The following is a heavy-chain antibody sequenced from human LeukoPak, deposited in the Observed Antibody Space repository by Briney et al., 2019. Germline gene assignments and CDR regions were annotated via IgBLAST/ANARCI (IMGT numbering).Heavy chain of an antibody. CDR1: GYTFTSYA. V-gene: IGHV1-2*02. D-gene: IGHD6-13*01. J-gene: IGHJ4*02. CDR2: INPNSGGT. Sequence: GAPVKVSCKASGYTFTSYAMHWVRQAPGQGLEWMGWINPNSGGTNYAQKFQGRVTMTRDTSISTAYMELSRLRSDDTAVYYCARLSSSWYDDYWGQGTLVTVSS. CDR3: ARLSSSWYDDY.